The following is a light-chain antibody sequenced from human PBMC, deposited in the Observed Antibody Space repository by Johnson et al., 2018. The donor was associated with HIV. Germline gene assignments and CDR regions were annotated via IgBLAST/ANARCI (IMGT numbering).Light chain of an antibody. CDR1: SSDMGNYA. CDR2: ENT. V-gene: IGLV1-51*02. Sequence: QSVLTQPPSVSAAPGQKVTISCSGSSSDMGNYAVSWYQQLPGTAPKLLIYENTERPSGIPDRISGSKSGTSATLGITGFQTGDEADYYCGTWDSRLSAGHVFGTGTKVTVL. CDR3: GTWDSRLSAGHV. J-gene: IGLJ1*01.